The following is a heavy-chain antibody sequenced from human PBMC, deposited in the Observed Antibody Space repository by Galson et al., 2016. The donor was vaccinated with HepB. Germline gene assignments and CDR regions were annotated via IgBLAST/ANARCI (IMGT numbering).Heavy chain of an antibody. CDR3: ARGMNTRRRGLYYYAMDV. V-gene: IGHV3-21*06. Sequence: SLRLSCAVSGFIFSSFSMNWVRQAPGKGLEWVSSITSSNTYIYYGDSVKGRFIISRDNAKNSLDLHMKSLRADDTAVYYCARGMNTRRRGLYYYAMDVWGQGTTVTVSS. CDR2: ITSSNTYI. D-gene: IGHD3-10*01. CDR1: GFIFSSFS. J-gene: IGHJ6*02.